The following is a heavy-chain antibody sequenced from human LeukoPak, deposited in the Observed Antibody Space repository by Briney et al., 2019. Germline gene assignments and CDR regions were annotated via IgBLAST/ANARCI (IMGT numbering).Heavy chain of an antibody. Sequence: GGSLRLSCAASGFTFDDYAMSWVRQTPGKGLEWVSGTNWDGGRTGYADSVKGRFTISRDNAKNSLYLQMNSLRVEDTAMYYCARDGLRRPPTPYCGGDCPLDYWGQGTLVTVSS. J-gene: IGHJ4*02. V-gene: IGHV3-20*04. CDR1: GFTFDDYA. CDR3: ARDGLRRPPTPYCGGDCPLDY. CDR2: TNWDGGRT. D-gene: IGHD2-21*02.